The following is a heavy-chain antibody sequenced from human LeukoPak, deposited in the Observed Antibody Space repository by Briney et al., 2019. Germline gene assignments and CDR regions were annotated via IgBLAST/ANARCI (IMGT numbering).Heavy chain of an antibody. CDR3: AKGIQWELPLEY. D-gene: IGHD1-26*01. V-gene: IGHV3-23*01. Sequence: GGSLRLSCAASGFTFSNYAMSWVRQAPGKGLEWVSAISIIRGMTYSADSVKGRITISRDNSKNTLYLQMNRLRAEDTAVYYCAKGIQWELPLEYWGQGTLVTVSS. CDR1: GFTFSNYA. CDR2: ISIIRGMT. J-gene: IGHJ4*02.